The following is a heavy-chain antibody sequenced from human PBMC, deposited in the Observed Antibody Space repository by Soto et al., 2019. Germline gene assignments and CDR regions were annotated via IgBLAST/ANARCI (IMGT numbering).Heavy chain of an antibody. CDR1: GFTFSTSW. Sequence: EVQLVESGGGLVQPGGSLKISCSASGFTFSTSWMIWVRQAPGKGLEWVANIKQDGSEEYYVDSVKGRFTVSRDNAKNSLYLQMNSLRVEDTAVYFCARGPRHSDAYWGLGTLVTVSS. V-gene: IGHV3-7*05. D-gene: IGHD5-18*01. J-gene: IGHJ4*02. CDR3: ARGPRHSDAY. CDR2: IKQDGSEE.